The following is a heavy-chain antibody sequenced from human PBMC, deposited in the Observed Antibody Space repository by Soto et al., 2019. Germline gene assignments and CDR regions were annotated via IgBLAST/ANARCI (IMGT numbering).Heavy chain of an antibody. Sequence: GASVKVSCKASGGTFSSYAISWVRQAPGQGLEWMGGIIPIFGRANYAQKFQGRVTITADASTSTAYMELSSLRSEDTAVYYCAKLRTVVTDSDAFDIWGQGTMVTVSS. CDR2: IIPIFGRA. J-gene: IGHJ3*02. CDR1: GGTFSSYA. V-gene: IGHV1-69*13. CDR3: AKLRTVVTDSDAFDI. D-gene: IGHD2-15*01.